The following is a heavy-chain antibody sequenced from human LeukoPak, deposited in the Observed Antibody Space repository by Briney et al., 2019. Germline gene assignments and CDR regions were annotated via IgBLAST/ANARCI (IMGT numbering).Heavy chain of an antibody. V-gene: IGHV3-23*01. CDR1: SFSTYG. CDR3: AKGDGYNYNYFDY. D-gene: IGHD5-24*01. Sequence: GGSLRLSCAFSFSTYGMSWVRQAPGKGLEWVSGISASGRSTYYADSVKGRFTISRDNSKSTLYLQMNSLRAEDTAVYYCAKGDGYNYNYFDYWAREPWSPSPQ. CDR2: ISASGRST. J-gene: IGHJ4*02.